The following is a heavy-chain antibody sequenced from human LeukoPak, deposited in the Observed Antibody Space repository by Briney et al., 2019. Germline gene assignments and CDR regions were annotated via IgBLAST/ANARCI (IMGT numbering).Heavy chain of an antibody. D-gene: IGHD6-19*01. CDR1: GGTFSSYA. CDR2: IIPIFGTA. J-gene: IGHJ6*02. Sequence: GASVKVSCKASGGTFSSYAISWVRQAPGQGLEWMGGIIPIFGTANYAQKFQVRVTITADESTSTAYMELSSLRSEDTAVYYCARGRGIAVAGTSRYYGMDVWGQGTTVTVSS. CDR3: ARGRGIAVAGTSRYYGMDV. V-gene: IGHV1-69*13.